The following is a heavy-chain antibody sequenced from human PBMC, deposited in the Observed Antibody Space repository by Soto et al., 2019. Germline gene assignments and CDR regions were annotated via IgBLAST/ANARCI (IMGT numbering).Heavy chain of an antibody. Sequence: QVQLVQSGAEVKKPGASVKVSCKASGYTFTSYGISWVRQAPGQGLEWMGWISAYNGNTNYAQKLQGRAPMTTETSTSTDYMELRSLRSDDTAVYYCARDIWEGVPAAISWFDPWGQGTLVTVSS. CDR2: ISAYNGNT. CDR1: GYTFTSYG. V-gene: IGHV1-18*01. J-gene: IGHJ5*02. CDR3: ARDIWEGVPAAISWFDP. D-gene: IGHD2-2*01.